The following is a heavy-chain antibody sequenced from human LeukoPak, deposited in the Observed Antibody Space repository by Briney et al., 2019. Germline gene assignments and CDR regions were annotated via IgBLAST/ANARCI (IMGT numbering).Heavy chain of an antibody. CDR3: ARDWGSYDSSVAFPV. D-gene: IGHD3-22*01. J-gene: IGHJ4*02. V-gene: IGHV3-33*01. CDR2: IWYDGSNK. CDR1: GFRFSSYG. Sequence: PGGSLRVSCAAAGFRFSSYGMDGVRQAQGKGLEWVAVIWYDGSNKYYADSVKGRFTISRDNSKNTLYLQMNSLRAEDTAVYYCARDWGSYDSSVAFPVWGQGTLVTVSS.